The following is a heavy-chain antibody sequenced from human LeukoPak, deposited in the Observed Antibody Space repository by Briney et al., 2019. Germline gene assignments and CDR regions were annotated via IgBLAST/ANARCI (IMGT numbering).Heavy chain of an antibody. CDR2: INQDGSEK. J-gene: IGHJ4*02. CDR1: EFTFRSYW. CDR3: VRAREAYYNVFPDY. D-gene: IGHD3-10*01. Sequence: GGSLRLSCAASEFTFRSYWMTWVRQAPGKGLEWVANINQDGSEKYYVDSVEGRFTISRDNAKNSLYLQMNSLRAEDTAVYYCVRAREAYYNVFPDYWGQGALVTVSS. V-gene: IGHV3-7*01.